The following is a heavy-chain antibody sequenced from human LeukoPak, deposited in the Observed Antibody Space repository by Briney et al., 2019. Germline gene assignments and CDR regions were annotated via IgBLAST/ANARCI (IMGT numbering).Heavy chain of an antibody. Sequence: SETLSLTCTVSGGSISTYYWNWIRQPPGKGLEWIGYIYYSGSTNYNPSLKSRVTISVDTSKNQFSLKLSSVTAADTAVYYCASNSPANDYWGQGTLVTVSS. CDR1: GGSISTYY. J-gene: IGHJ4*02. CDR2: IYYSGST. D-gene: IGHD2/OR15-2a*01. CDR3: ASNSPANDY. V-gene: IGHV4-59*08.